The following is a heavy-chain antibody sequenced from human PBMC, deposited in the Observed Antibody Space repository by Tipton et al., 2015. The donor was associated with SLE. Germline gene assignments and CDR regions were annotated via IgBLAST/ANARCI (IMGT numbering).Heavy chain of an antibody. Sequence: TLSLTCAVSGYSISSGYYWGWIRQPPGKGLEWIGGIYHSGSTYYNPSLKSRVTISVDTSKNQFSLKLSSVTAADTAVYYCASGGYSSYAFDIWGQGTMVTVSS. CDR1: GYSISSGYY. D-gene: IGHD6-6*01. V-gene: IGHV4-38-2*01. CDR3: ASGGYSSYAFDI. CDR2: IYHSGST. J-gene: IGHJ3*02.